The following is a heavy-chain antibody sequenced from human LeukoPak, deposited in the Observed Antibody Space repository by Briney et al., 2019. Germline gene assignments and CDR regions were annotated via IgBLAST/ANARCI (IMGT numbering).Heavy chain of an antibody. CDR1: GFTFSRFA. V-gene: IGHV3-64*04. CDR2: IGSDGGST. J-gene: IGHJ6*02. CDR3: ARSAARLRYYYAMDV. Sequence: GGSLRLSCSGSGFTFSRFAMYWVRQAPGKGLEYVSVIGSDGGSTYYADSVKGRFTISRHNSKNTLYLQMSSLRAEDTAVYFCARSAARLRYYYAMDVWGQGTTVTVCS. D-gene: IGHD6-6*01.